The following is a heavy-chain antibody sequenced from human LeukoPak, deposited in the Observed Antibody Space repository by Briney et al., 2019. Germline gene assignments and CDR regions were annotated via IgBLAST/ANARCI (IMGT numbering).Heavy chain of an antibody. J-gene: IGHJ6*02. CDR1: GFTFSSYA. V-gene: IGHV3-30-3*01. CDR3: ARESEYSSSHSYYYYYGMDV. CDR2: IPYDGSNK. Sequence: GRSLRLSCAASGFTFSSYAMHWVRQAPGKGLEWVAVIPYDGSNKYYADSVKGRFTISRDNSKNTLYLQMNSLRAEDTAVYYCARESEYSSSHSYYYYYGMDVWGQGTTVTVSS. D-gene: IGHD6-13*01.